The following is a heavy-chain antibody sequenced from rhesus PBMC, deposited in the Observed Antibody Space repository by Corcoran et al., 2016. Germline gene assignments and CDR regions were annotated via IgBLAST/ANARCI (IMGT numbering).Heavy chain of an antibody. D-gene: IGHD6-13*01. Sequence: QLQLQESGPGLVKPSETLSLTCAVSGGSISSNYWSWIRQPPGKGLEVIGRISGRGRNTDTHPSPQRRVTMSSDTSKNQCALKLSSVTAADTAVYYCARESQSIAAGTDYWGQGVLVTVSS. CDR1: GGSISSNY. CDR3: ARESQSIAAGTDY. CDR2: ISGRGRNT. V-gene: IGHV4-173*01. J-gene: IGHJ4*01.